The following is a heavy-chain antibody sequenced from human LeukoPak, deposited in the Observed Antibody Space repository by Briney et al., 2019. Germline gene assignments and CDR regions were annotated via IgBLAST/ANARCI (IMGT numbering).Heavy chain of an antibody. Sequence: SETLSLICTVSGDSMSYYYWSWIRQTPGKGLEWLGYMYYTGRTKYNPSLKSRVTFSLDMSKNQFSLKLDSVTAADTAMYYCTRITIHGNSDYWGQGTLVTVSS. V-gene: IGHV4-59*01. D-gene: IGHD5-24*01. CDR3: TRITIHGNSDY. CDR1: GDSMSYYY. CDR2: MYYTGRT. J-gene: IGHJ4*02.